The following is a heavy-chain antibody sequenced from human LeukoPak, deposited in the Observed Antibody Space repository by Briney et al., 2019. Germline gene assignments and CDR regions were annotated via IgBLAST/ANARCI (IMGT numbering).Heavy chain of an antibody. D-gene: IGHD6-19*01. CDR2: IYTSGST. CDR1: GGSISRYC. Sequence: SETLSLTGTVSGGSISRYCWSWVRQPAGKGLEWIGHIYTSGSTNYNPSLTSRVTMSVDTSKNQFSLNLVSVTAADTAVYYCARGAAPSSPPFDYWGQGTLVTVSS. V-gene: IGHV4-4*07. J-gene: IGHJ4*02. CDR3: ARGAAPSSPPFDY.